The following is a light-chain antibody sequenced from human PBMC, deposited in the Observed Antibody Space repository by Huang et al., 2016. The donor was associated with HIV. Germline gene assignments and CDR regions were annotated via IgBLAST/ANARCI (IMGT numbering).Light chain of an antibody. CDR3: QQYNNWPGHT. Sequence: ETVMTQSPATLSVSPGEGATLSCRASQSVTSSLAGYQQKPGQAPRLLIYAASTRATGIPVRFSGSGSGTEFTLTISSLQSEDSAVYYCQQYNNWPGHTFGQGTKLEIK. V-gene: IGKV3-15*01. J-gene: IGKJ2*01. CDR1: QSVTSS. CDR2: AAS.